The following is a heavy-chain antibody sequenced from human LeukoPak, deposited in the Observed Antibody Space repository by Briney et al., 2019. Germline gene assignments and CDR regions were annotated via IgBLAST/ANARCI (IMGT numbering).Heavy chain of an antibody. D-gene: IGHD2-15*01. CDR2: INHSGST. CDR1: GGSFSGYY. V-gene: IGHV4-34*01. Sequence: SETLSLTCAVYGGSFSGYYWSWIRQPPGKGLEWIGEINHSGSTNYNPSLKSRVTISVDTSKSQFSLKLSSVTAADTAVYYRATVVAATYHFDYWGQGTLVTVSS. J-gene: IGHJ4*02. CDR3: ATVVAATYHFDY.